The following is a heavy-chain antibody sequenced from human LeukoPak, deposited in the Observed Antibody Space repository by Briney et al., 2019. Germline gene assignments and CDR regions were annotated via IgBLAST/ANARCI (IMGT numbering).Heavy chain of an antibody. CDR3: ARGHGDPLFDF. V-gene: IGHV4-39*01. J-gene: IGHJ4*02. CDR2: IYYSGST. D-gene: IGHD4-17*01. CDR1: GGSISSSSYY. Sequence: SETLSLTRTVSGGSISSSSYYWGWIRQPPGKGLEWIGSIYYSGSTYYNPSLKSRVTISVDTSKNQFSLKLSSVTAADTAVYYCARGHGDPLFDFWGQGILVTVSS.